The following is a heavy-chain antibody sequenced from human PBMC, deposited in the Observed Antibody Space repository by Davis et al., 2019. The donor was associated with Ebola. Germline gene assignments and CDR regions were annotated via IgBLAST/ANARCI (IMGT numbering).Heavy chain of an antibody. CDR1: GFSFSKYG. V-gene: IGHV3-48*02. CDR2: IGGASDNI. CDR3: ARRRMGSSRGAVDV. Sequence: PGGSLRLSCAASGFSFSKYGMYWFRQAPGKGLEWLSYIGGASDNINYADSVEGRFTISRDNAKDSLSLHMNGLRDDDTAVYYCARRRMGSSRGAVDVWGQGTLVTVSS. D-gene: IGHD2-2*01. J-gene: IGHJ4*02.